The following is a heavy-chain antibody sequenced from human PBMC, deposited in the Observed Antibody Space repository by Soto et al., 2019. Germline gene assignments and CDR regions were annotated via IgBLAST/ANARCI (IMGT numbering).Heavy chain of an antibody. J-gene: IGHJ5*02. V-gene: IGHV1-69*01. Sequence: QVQLVQSGAEVKKPGSSVKVSCKASGGTFNTHAINWVRQAPGQGLEWMGGIIPIFGTSNYAQKFQGRVTITAEESNRTAYMEMSSLKSEDTGVYYCVRGKMREMAIILRDKWCDPWGQGTLVPVSS. CDR3: VRGKMREMAIILRDKWCDP. CDR1: GGTFNTHA. CDR2: IIPIFGTS. D-gene: IGHD3-9*01.